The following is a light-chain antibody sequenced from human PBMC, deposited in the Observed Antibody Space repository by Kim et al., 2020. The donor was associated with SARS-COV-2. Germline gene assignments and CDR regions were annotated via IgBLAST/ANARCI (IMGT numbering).Light chain of an antibody. CDR2: GTS. CDR3: QQYDRPPYT. J-gene: IGKJ2*01. V-gene: IGKV3-20*01. CDR1: QSVASNH. Sequence: LSPGDRATLSCRASQSVASNHLAWFQQKPGQAPRLLIYGTSSRAPAIPDWFSASGSGTDFTLTISRLEPEDFAIYYCQQYDRPPYTFGQGTKLEI.